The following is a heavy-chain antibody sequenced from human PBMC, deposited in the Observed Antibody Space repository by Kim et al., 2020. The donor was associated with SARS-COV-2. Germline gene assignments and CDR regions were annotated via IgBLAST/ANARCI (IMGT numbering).Heavy chain of an antibody. J-gene: IGHJ4*02. Sequence: SYDETDKYYADSVKGRFTISRDNSKNTLYLQVNSLRAEDTAVYYCARYDYWGQGTLVTVSS. V-gene: IGHV3-30*01. CDR2: SYDETDK. CDR3: ARYDY.